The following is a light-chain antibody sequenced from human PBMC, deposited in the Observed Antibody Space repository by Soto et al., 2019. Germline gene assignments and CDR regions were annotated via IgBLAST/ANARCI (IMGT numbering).Light chain of an antibody. CDR2: EVS. Sequence: QSALTQPASVSGSPGQSITISCTGTSSDVGSYNLVSWYQQHPGKAPKLMIYEVSKRPSGVSNRFSGSKSGTTASLTTSGLQAEDEADYYCCAYAGSSTFVVFGTGTKVTVL. CDR3: CAYAGSSTFVV. V-gene: IGLV2-23*02. J-gene: IGLJ1*01. CDR1: SSDVGSYNL.